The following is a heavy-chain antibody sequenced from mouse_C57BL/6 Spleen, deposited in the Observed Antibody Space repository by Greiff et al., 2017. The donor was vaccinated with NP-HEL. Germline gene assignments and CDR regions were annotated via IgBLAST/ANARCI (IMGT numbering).Heavy chain of an antibody. Sequence: QVHVKQPGAELVKPGASVKMSCKASGYTFTSYWITWVKQRPGQGLEWIGDIYPGSGSTNYNEKFKSKATLTVDTSSSTAYMQLSSLTSEDSAVYYCARQDGSYYYGSSYAMDYWGQGTSVTVSS. CDR1: GYTFTSYW. J-gene: IGHJ4*01. CDR3: ARQDGSYYYGSSYAMDY. V-gene: IGHV1-55*01. CDR2: IYPGSGST. D-gene: IGHD1-1*01.